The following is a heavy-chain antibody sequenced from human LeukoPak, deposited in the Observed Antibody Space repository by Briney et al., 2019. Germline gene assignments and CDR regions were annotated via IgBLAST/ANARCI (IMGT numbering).Heavy chain of an antibody. V-gene: IGHV4-59*01. D-gene: IGHD3-9*01. J-gene: IGHJ4*02. CDR2: IWYSGTT. CDR3: VRTISDSSGDY. CDR1: GGSISRYH. Sequence: SETLSLTCTVSGGSISRYHWSWIRQPPEKGLEWIGYIWYSGTTNYNPSLKSRVTMSVDTSKNHFSLRLSSVTAADTAIYYCVRTISDSSGDYWGQGILVTVSS.